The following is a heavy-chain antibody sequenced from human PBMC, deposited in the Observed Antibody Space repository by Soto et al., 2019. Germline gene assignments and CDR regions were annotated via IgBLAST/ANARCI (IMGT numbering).Heavy chain of an antibody. V-gene: IGHV3-30*18. CDR2: ISYDGSNK. CDR3: AKTLLRRATNWFDP. D-gene: IGHD5-12*01. CDR1: GFTFSSYG. Sequence: GGSLRLSCAASGFTFSSYGMHWVRQAPGKGLEWVAVISYDGSNKYYADSVKGRFTISRDNSKNTLYLQMNSLRAEDTAVYYCAKTLLRRATNWFDPWGQGTLVTVSS. J-gene: IGHJ5*02.